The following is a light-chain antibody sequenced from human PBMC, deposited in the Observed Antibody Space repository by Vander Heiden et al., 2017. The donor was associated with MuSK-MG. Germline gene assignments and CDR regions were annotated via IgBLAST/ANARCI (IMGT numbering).Light chain of an antibody. CDR1: SLRNFY. Sequence: SSELTQDPAVSVALGQTVRITCQGDSLRNFYASWYQQKPGQAPVLVVQPKNNRPSGIPDRFSGSISGNTATLTITGAQAEDEADYYCNARDTSGSHVVFGGGTKLTGL. J-gene: IGLJ2*01. CDR3: NARDTSGSHVV. CDR2: PKN. V-gene: IGLV3-19*01.